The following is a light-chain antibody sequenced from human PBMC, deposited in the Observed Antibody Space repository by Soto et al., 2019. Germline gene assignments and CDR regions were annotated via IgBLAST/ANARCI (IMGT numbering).Light chain of an antibody. CDR1: ALPKQY. CDR2: KDS. CDR3: QSADSSDIYYV. V-gene: IGLV3-25*02. J-gene: IGLJ1*01. Sequence: SYELTQPPSVSVSPGQTARITCSGDALPKQYAYWYQQKPGQAPVLVIYKDSERPSGIPERFSGSTSGTTVTLTISGVQAEDEADYYCQSADSSDIYYVFGTGTKVTVL.